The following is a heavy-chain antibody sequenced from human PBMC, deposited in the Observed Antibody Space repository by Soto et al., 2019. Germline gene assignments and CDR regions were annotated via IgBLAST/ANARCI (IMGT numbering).Heavy chain of an antibody. D-gene: IGHD3-22*01. CDR2: IKQDGSEK. CDR1: GFTFSSYW. CDR3: ARAPYYYDSSGHYYFDY. V-gene: IGHV3-7*05. J-gene: IGHJ4*01. Sequence: GGSLRLSCAASGFTFSSYWMSWVRQAPGKGLEWVANIKQDGSEKYYVDSVKGRFTISRDNAKNSLYLQMNSLRAEDTAVYYCARAPYYYDSSGHYYFDYWGQGILVTVSS.